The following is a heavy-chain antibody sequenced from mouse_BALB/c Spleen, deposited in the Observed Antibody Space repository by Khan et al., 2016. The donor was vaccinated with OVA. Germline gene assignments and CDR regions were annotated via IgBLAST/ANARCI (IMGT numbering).Heavy chain of an antibody. CDR3: ASHYGSYFDY. CDR1: GYTFTRYW. D-gene: IGHD2-1*01. V-gene: IGHV1-87*01. J-gene: IGHJ2*01. Sequence: QVRLQQSGAELARPGASVKLSCKASGYTFTRYWMQWVKQRPGQGLEWIGAIYPGDGDTKYTQKFKGKATLTADKSSSTAYMELSSLASEDSAVYYCASHYGSYFDYWGQGTTLTVSS. CDR2: IYPGDGDT.